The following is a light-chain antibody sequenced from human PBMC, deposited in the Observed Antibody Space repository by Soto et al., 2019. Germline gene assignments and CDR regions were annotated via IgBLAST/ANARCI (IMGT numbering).Light chain of an antibody. J-gene: IGKJ2*01. Sequence: EVVLTQSPGTLSLSPGERATLSCRTSQTISSAYLAGYQHKPGQAPRLLLSGTSSRAPGIPGRFSGSGSGTDFTLSISCLQSEDFATYYCQQYYSYPMYTFGQGTKLEIK. CDR2: GTS. CDR1: QTISSAY. V-gene: IGKV3-20*01. CDR3: QQYYSYPMYT.